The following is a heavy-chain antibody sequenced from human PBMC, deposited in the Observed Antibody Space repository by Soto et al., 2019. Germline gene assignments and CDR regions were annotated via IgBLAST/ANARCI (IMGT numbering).Heavy chain of an antibody. Sequence: SXKVYVEASGFTXTRAAVDSVRQARSQSLEWIGWIVVGSGNTNYAQKFKERVTITRDMSTSTAYMELSSLRSEDTAVYYCAEYRRWYSSGQGMNRFYPWGQGTLCTVPS. CDR1: GFTXTRAA. J-gene: IGHJ5*02. CDR3: AEYRRWYSSGQGMNRFYP. V-gene: IGHV1-58*01. CDR2: IVVGSGNT. D-gene: IGHD6-19*01.